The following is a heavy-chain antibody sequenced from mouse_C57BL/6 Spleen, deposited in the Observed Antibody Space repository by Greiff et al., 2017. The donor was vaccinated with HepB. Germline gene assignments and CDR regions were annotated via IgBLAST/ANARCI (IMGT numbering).Heavy chain of an antibody. CDR1: GYAFSSSW. CDR2: IYPGDGDT. CDR3: ARTITTVVATPFDY. V-gene: IGHV1-82*01. Sequence: QVQLQQSGPELVKPGASVKISCKASGYAFSSSWMNWVKQRPGKGLEWIGRIYPGDGDTNYNGKFKGKATLTADKSSSTAYMQLSSLTSEDSAVYFCARTITTVVATPFDYWGQGTTLTVSS. D-gene: IGHD1-1*01. J-gene: IGHJ2*01.